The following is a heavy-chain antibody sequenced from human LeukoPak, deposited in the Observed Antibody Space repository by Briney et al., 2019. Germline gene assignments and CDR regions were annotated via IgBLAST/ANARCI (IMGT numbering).Heavy chain of an antibody. Sequence: PSETLSLTCTVSGGSISSSSYYWGWIRQPPGKGLEWIGSIYYSGSTYYNPSLKSRVTISVDTSKNQFSLKLSSVTAADTAVYYCARLLNEITDIWGQGTMVTVSS. CDR3: ARLLNEITDI. V-gene: IGHV4-39*01. CDR2: IYYSGST. J-gene: IGHJ3*02. CDR1: GGSISSSSYY. D-gene: IGHD5-24*01.